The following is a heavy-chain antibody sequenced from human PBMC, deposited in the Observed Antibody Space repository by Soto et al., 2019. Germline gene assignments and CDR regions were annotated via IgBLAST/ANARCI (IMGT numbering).Heavy chain of an antibody. CDR2: ISAYNGNT. D-gene: IGHD3-22*01. Sequence: ASVKVSCKASGYTFTSYGISWVRQAPGQGLEWMGWISAYNGNTNYAQKLQGRVTMTTDTSTSTAYMELRSLRSDDTAVYYCAREGYYYDSSGYYEIDYWGQGTLVTVSS. CDR1: GYTFTSYG. V-gene: IGHV1-18*01. CDR3: AREGYYYDSSGYYEIDY. J-gene: IGHJ4*02.